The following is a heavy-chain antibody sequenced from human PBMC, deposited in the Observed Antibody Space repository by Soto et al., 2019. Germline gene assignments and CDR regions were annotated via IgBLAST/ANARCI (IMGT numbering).Heavy chain of an antibody. J-gene: IGHJ6*02. CDR1: GYSFTSYW. D-gene: IGHD3-10*01. CDR2: IYPGDSDT. V-gene: IGHV5-51*01. Sequence: PGESLKISCKGSGYSFTSYWIGWVRQMPGKGLEWMGIIYPGDSDTRYSPSFQGQVTISADKSISTAYLQWSSLKASDTAMYYCARGITMVRGVKAFYYYYCMDVWGQGTTVTVSS. CDR3: ARGITMVRGVKAFYYYYCMDV.